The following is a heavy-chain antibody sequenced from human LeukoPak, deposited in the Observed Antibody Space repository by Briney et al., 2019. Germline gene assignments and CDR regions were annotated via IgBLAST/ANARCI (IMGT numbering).Heavy chain of an antibody. V-gene: IGHV3-21*04. J-gene: IGHJ4*02. Sequence: PGGSLRLSCAASGFTFSSYSMNWVRQAPGKGLEWVSSISSSSSYIYYADSVKGRFTISRDNAKNSLYLQMNSLRAEDTAVYYCAREGSTPRGYLDYWGQGTLVTVSS. CDR3: AREGSTPRGYLDY. D-gene: IGHD1-1*01. CDR1: GFTFSSYS. CDR2: ISSSSSYI.